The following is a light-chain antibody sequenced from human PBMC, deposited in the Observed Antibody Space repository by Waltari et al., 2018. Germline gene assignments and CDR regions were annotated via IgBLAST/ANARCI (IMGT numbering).Light chain of an antibody. CDR2: GAS. V-gene: IGKV3-20*01. CDR1: QSVSSNY. Sequence: EILLTQSPDTLSLSPGERATLSCRASQSVSSNYFAWYQQKPGQAPRLLIYGASNRATGIPDRFSGRGAGTDFTLTISRLEPEDSAVYYWQQYGTSRTFGRGTKVEIK. J-gene: IGKJ1*01. CDR3: QQYGTSRT.